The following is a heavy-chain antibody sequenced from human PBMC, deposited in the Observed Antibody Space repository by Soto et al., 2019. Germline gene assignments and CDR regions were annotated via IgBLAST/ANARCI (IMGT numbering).Heavy chain of an antibody. CDR2: IIPIFTTT. V-gene: IGHV1-69*12. D-gene: IGHD2-2*01. J-gene: IGHJ3*01. CDR3: EWEGPADRTFREDASDL. CDR1: GGTFSNHA. Sequence: QVHLVQSGAEVKKPGSSVKVSCKAPGGTFSNHAINWVRQAPGQGLEWMGRIIPIFTTTNYAQKFQGRVTITVNELTCRGCMELGRLRHFDTAIYVCEWEGPADRTFREDASDLWGQGTLVTVSS.